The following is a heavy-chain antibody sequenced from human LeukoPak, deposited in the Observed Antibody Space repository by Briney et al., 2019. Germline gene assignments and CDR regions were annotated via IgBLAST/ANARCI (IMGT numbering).Heavy chain of an antibody. V-gene: IGHV1-8*01. CDR1: GYTFSSFD. Sequence: ASVKVSCKASGYTFSSFDINWVRQATGQGLEWMAWMNPSSGNTGHAQKFQGRVTMTRDTSMSTVYMELSSLRSDDTAVYYCARSRITIFGVVPPLFDYWGQGTLVTVSS. J-gene: IGHJ4*02. D-gene: IGHD3-3*01. CDR2: MNPSSGNT. CDR3: ARSRITIFGVVPPLFDY.